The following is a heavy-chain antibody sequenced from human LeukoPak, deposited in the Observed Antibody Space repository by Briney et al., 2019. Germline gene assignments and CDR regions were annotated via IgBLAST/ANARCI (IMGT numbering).Heavy chain of an antibody. J-gene: IGHJ4*02. CDR3: ARGQGTVTTH. V-gene: IGHV4-34*01. CDR2: INHSGSA. Sequence: KASETLSLTCAVSGGSFSGYYWTWIRQPPGKGLEWIGEINHSGSANYNPSLMSRVTISLDTSKNHFSLNLSSVTAADTGVYYCARGQGTVTTHWGQGTLVTVSS. CDR1: GGSFSGYY. D-gene: IGHD4-11*01.